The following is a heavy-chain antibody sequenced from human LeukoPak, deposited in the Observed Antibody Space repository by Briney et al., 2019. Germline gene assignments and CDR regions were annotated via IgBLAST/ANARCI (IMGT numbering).Heavy chain of an antibody. Sequence: SETQSLTCAVYGGSFSGYYWSWIRQPPGKGLEWIGTIYHSGSTYYNPSLKSRVTISVDTSKNQFSLKLSSVTAADTAVYYCARVRAVAGTPPDYWGQGTLVTVSS. CDR1: GGSFSGYY. J-gene: IGHJ4*02. CDR3: ARVRAVAGTPPDY. CDR2: IYHSGST. V-gene: IGHV4-34*01. D-gene: IGHD6-19*01.